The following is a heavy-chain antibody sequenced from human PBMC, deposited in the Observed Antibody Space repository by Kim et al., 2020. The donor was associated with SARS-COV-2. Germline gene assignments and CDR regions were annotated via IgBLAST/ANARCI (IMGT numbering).Heavy chain of an antibody. Sequence: THTDPSLTSRVTISVDTTKNRFSLKPGSVTVADTAVYYCARDSATTCMDVWGQGTTVTVSS. V-gene: IGHV4-31*02. D-gene: IGHD1-7*01. J-gene: IGHJ6*02. CDR2: T. CDR3: ARDSATTCMDV.